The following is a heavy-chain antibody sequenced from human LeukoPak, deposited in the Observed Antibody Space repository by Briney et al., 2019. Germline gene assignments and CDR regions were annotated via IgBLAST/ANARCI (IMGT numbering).Heavy chain of an antibody. CDR3: ASPYFFGSGSLPI. CDR2: INHSGGT. CDR1: GGSFSGYS. V-gene: IGHV4-34*01. J-gene: IGHJ4*02. D-gene: IGHD3-10*01. Sequence: SETLSLTCAVYGGSFSGYSWNWIRQPPVKGLEWIGEINHSGGTNYNPSLKSRVTISVDTSKKQFSLKLSSVTAADTAVYYCASPYFFGSGSLPIWGQGTQVIVSS.